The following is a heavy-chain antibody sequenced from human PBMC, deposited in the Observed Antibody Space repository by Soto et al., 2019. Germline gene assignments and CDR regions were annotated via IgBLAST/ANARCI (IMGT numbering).Heavy chain of an antibody. CDR1: GFTFSSYG. Sequence: QVQLVESGGGVVQPGRFLRLSCAASGFTFSSYGMHWVRQAPGKGLEWVAVISYDGSNKYYADSVKGRFTISRDNSKNTLYLQMNSLRAEDTAVYYCAKNLGRAYYYYYYMDVWGKGTTVTVSS. V-gene: IGHV3-30*18. CDR3: AKNLGRAYYYYYYMDV. J-gene: IGHJ6*03. CDR2: ISYDGSNK.